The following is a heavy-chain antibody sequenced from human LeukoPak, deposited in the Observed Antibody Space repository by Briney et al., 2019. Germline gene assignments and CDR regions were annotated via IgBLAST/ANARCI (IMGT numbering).Heavy chain of an antibody. V-gene: IGHV3-23*01. CDR2: IGGSGDTT. D-gene: IGHD2-15*01. CDR3: AKCSSGSYYSSGDY. J-gene: IGHJ4*02. CDR1: GFTFSAYD. Sequence: GGSLRLSCAVSGFTFSAYDMAWVRQAPGKGLEWVSSIGGSGDTTYYADSVKGRFTISRDTSKNTLYLQMNSLTAEDAAVYYCAKCSSGSYYSSGDYWGQGTLVTVSS.